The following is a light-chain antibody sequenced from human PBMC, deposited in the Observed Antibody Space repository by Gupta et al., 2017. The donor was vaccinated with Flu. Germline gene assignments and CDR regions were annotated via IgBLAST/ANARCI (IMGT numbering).Light chain of an antibody. Sequence: DIQMTQSPSSLSASVGDRVNITCQASQDISNNLNWYQQKPGKGPKLLIYGASNLETGVPSRFSGSGSGTDFTFTISSLQPADIATYYCQQYGNLPFTFGPGTKVALK. V-gene: IGKV1-33*01. J-gene: IGKJ3*01. CDR1: QDISNN. CDR3: QQYGNLPFT. CDR2: GAS.